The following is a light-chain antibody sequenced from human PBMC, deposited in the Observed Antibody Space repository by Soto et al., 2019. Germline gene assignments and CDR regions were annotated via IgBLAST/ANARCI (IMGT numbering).Light chain of an antibody. Sequence: EIVLTQSPGTLSLSPGERATLSCRASQSVSSTYLAWYQQKPGEAPRLLIYSASSRAIGIPDRFSGSGSGTDLTLTISRLEPEDFAVYYCQQYGSSLYTFGQGTKLEIK. J-gene: IGKJ2*01. CDR1: QSVSSTY. CDR2: SAS. CDR3: QQYGSSLYT. V-gene: IGKV3-20*01.